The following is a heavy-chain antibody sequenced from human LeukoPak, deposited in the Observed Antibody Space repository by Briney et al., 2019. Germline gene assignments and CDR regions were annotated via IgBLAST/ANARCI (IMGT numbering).Heavy chain of an antibody. Sequence: SETLSLTCTVSGGSITSNHYYWGWIRQPPGKGLEWIGRISYSGSTHYNPSLKSRVTMSVDTSKNQFSLKLRSVTATDTAVYHCATSPGADYGGDHWFDPWGQGTLVTVSS. CDR3: ATSPGADYGGDHWFDP. CDR2: ISYSGST. D-gene: IGHD4-23*01. V-gene: IGHV4-39*01. CDR1: GGSITSNHYY. J-gene: IGHJ5*02.